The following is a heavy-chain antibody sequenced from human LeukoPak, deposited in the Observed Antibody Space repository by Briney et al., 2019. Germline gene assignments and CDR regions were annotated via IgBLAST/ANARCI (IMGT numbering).Heavy chain of an antibody. V-gene: IGHV3-48*03. J-gene: IGHJ5*02. CDR1: GFTFSSFE. Sequence: SGGSLRLSCAASGFTFSSFEMHWVRQAPGKGLEWVSYISDSGNTIVYADSVKGRFTISRDNAENSLYLQMNSLKAEDTAVYICEREGVNPETWFDPWGQGTLVTVSS. D-gene: IGHD1-14*01. CDR3: EREGVNPETWFDP. CDR2: ISDSGNTI.